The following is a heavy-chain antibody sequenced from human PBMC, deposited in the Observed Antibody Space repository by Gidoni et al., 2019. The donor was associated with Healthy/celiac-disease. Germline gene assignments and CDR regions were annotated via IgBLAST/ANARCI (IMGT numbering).Heavy chain of an antibody. CDR2: IYYSGST. J-gene: IGHJ4*02. Sequence: QLQLQESGPGLVKPSETLSLTCTVSGGSISSSSYYWGWIRQPPGKGLEWIGSIYYSGSTYYNPSLKSRVTISVDTSKNQFSLKLSSVTAADTAVYYCASSIVGATPTLPIDYFDYWGQGTLVTVSS. CDR3: ASSIVGATPTLPIDYFDY. CDR1: GGSISSSSYY. V-gene: IGHV4-39*01. D-gene: IGHD1-26*01.